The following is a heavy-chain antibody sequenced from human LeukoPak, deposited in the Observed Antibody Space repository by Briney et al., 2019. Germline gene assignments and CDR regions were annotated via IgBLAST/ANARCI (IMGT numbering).Heavy chain of an antibody. CDR2: ISSSSSYI. D-gene: IGHD3-22*01. CDR3: ARGESYYYDSSGYPY. Sequence: MPGGSLRLSCAASGFTFSSYSMNWVRQVPGKGLEWVSSISSSSSYIYYADSVKGRFTISRDNAKNSLYLQMNSLRAEDTAVYYCARGESYYYDSSGYPYWGQGTLVIVSS. V-gene: IGHV3-21*01. CDR1: GFTFSSYS. J-gene: IGHJ4*02.